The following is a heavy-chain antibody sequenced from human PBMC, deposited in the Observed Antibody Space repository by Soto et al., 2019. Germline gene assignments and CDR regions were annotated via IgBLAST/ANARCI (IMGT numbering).Heavy chain of an antibody. D-gene: IGHD2-2*01. CDR2: IHYSGST. Sequence: QLQLQQSGPGLVKPSETLSLTCTVSGVSISNPYYYWGWIRQTPGKGLEWIGSIHYSGSTFYNPSLRIRVTISLDTARNQFSLRLTSGSVADTAVYYCARRQSTDTVQAPAAIYADDGFDFWGQGTMVTVSS. J-gene: IGHJ3*01. CDR1: GVSISNPYYY. CDR3: ARRQSTDTVQAPAAIYADDGFDF. V-gene: IGHV4-39*01.